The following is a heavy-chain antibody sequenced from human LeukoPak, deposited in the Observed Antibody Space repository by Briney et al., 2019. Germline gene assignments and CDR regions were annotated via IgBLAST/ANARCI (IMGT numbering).Heavy chain of an antibody. CDR2: IYYRGST. J-gene: IGHJ4*02. Sequence: SGTLSLTCTVSGGSISSYYWSSIRQPPGKELEWIGYIYYRGSTNYNPSLKSRVTISVDTSKNQFSLMLRSVTAAGTAVYYCARQACSGGSCFPFDYWGQGTLVTGSS. CDR1: GGSISSYY. CDR3: ARQACSGGSCFPFDY. D-gene: IGHD2-15*01. V-gene: IGHV4-59*08.